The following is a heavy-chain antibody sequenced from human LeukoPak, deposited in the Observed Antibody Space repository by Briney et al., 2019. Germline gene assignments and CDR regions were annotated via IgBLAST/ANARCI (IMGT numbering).Heavy chain of an antibody. J-gene: IGHJ5*02. CDR3: AGQSRLGYCSGGSCYSQPFDP. V-gene: IGHV3-23*01. D-gene: IGHD2-15*01. CDR2: ISGSAVST. CDR1: GFTFSSYG. Sequence: GGTLRLSCAASGFTFSSYGMSWVRQAPGKGLEWVSAISGSAVSTYYADSVKGRFTISRDNAKNSLYLQMNSLRAEDTAVYYCAGQSRLGYCSGGSCYSQPFDPGGQGTLVTVSS.